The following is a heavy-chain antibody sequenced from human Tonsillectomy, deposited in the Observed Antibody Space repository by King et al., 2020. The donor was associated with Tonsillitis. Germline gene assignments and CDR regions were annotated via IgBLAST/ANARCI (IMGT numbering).Heavy chain of an antibody. Sequence: VQLVESGGGLVKPGGSLRLSCAASGFTFSDCYMSWIRQAPGKGLEWVSYISSSSSYTNYADSVKGRFTISRDNAKNSLYLQMNSLRAEDTAVYYCAREVYNWNAGPAFDICGQGTMCTVSS. CDR1: GFTFSDCY. D-gene: IGHD1-20*01. J-gene: IGHJ3*02. CDR3: AREVYNWNAGPAFDI. V-gene: IGHV3-11*06. CDR2: ISSSSSYT.